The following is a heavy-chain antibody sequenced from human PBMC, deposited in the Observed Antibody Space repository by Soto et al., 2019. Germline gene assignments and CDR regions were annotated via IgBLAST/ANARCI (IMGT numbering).Heavy chain of an antibody. CDR1: GFTFSSYG. Sequence: GGSLRLSCAASGFTFSSYGMHWVRQAPGKGLEWVAVIWYDGSNKYYADSVKGRFTISRDNSKNTLYLQMNSLRAEDTAVYYCAASIAARPYDYWGQGTLVTVS. D-gene: IGHD6-6*01. J-gene: IGHJ4*02. CDR2: IWYDGSNK. CDR3: AASIAARPYDY. V-gene: IGHV3-33*01.